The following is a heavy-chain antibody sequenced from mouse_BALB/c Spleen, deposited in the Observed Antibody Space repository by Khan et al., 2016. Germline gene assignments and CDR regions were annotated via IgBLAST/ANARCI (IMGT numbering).Heavy chain of an antibody. CDR3: ASIDDGYYVGVYYAMNY. CDR1: GYSFTNYG. D-gene: IGHD2-3*01. J-gene: IGHJ4*01. CDR2: INTYTGEP. V-gene: IGHV9-3-1*01. Sequence: QIQLVQSGPELKKPGETVKISCKASGYSFTNYGMNWVKQAPGKGLKWMGWINTYTGEPTYADDFKGRFAFSLETSASTAYLQIHNLQNEDTDTFFCASIDDGYYVGVYYAMNYWGQGISVTGSS.